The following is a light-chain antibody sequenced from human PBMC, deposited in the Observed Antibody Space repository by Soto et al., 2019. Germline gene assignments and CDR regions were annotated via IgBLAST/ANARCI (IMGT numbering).Light chain of an antibody. V-gene: IGLV4-60*03. Sequence: QPVLTQSSSASASLGSSVKLTCTLSSGHSSYIIAWHQQQPGKAPRYLMKLEGSGSYNKGSGVPDRFSGSSSGADRYLTISTLQSEDEADYYRETWDSNTQVFGGGTKLTVL. CDR1: SGHSSYI. CDR2: LEGSGSY. J-gene: IGLJ2*01. CDR3: ETWDSNTQV.